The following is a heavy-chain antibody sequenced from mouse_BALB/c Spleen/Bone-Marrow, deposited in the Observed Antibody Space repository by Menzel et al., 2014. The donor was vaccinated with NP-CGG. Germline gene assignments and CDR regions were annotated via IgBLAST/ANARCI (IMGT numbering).Heavy chain of an antibody. D-gene: IGHD1-2*01. CDR1: GYTFTDYA. V-gene: IGHV1S137*01. Sequence: QVQLQQPGAELVRPGVSVKISCKVSGYTFTDYAMYWVKQSHAKSLEWIGIISTYYGDASYNQKFKGKATMTVDKSSSTAYMELARLTSEDSAIYYCAREAGSWYFDVWGAGTTVTVSS. CDR2: ISTYYGDA. CDR3: AREAGSWYFDV. J-gene: IGHJ1*01.